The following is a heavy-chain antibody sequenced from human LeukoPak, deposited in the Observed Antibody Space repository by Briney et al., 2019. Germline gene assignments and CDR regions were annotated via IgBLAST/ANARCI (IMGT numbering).Heavy chain of an antibody. D-gene: IGHD2-15*01. V-gene: IGHV1-69*01. CDR2: IIPIFGTG. J-gene: IGHJ6*03. Sequence: SSVKVSCKASGGTFRNYGFTWVRQAPGQGLEWMGGIIPIFGTGKYAQKFQGRVTIIADECTSAAYMVLSSLRSEDTAVYYCASRYCSGGNCFSRDYYYYYMDVWGKGTTVTVSS. CDR3: ASRYCSGGNCFSRDYYYYYMDV. CDR1: GGTFRNYG.